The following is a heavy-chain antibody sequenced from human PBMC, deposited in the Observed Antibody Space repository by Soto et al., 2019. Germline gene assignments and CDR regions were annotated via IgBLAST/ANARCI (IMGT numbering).Heavy chain of an antibody. CDR3: ASHPCGGDCDSCGMAV. Sequence: EVQLVESGGGLVQPGGSLRLSCAASGFTVSSNYMSWVRQAPGKGLEWDAVIYSGGSTYYADSVKGRFTISRDNSKNTLSLQTNSVRAVTTAVHHRASHPCGGDCDSCGMAVSGHGTTVMVSS. V-gene: IGHV3-66*04. D-gene: IGHD2-21*02. CDR2: IYSGGST. J-gene: IGHJ6*02. CDR1: GFTVSSNY.